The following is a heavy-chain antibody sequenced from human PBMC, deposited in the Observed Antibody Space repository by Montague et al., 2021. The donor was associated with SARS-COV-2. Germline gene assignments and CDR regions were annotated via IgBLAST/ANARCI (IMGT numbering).Heavy chain of an antibody. D-gene: IGHD2-15*01. CDR1: RDSVSSNSAA. J-gene: IGHJ5*02. Sequence: CAISRDSVSSNSAAWDWIRQSPSRGLEWLGRTYYRSQWYNDYAVSVGSRIAINPDTSKNHFSLQLDSVTPEDTAVYYCARSQHCGGGRCYSLSWFDPWGQGTLVIVSS. V-gene: IGHV6-1*01. CDR2: TYYRSQWYN. CDR3: ARSQHCGGGRCYSLSWFDP.